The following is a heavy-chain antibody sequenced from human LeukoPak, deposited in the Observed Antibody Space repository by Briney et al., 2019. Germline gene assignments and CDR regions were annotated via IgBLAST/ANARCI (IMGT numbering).Heavy chain of an antibody. V-gene: IGHV1-18*01. J-gene: IGHJ4*02. CDR2: ISAYNGNT. CDR1: GYTFTSYG. D-gene: IGHD6-6*01. Sequence: ASVKVSCKASGYTFTSYGISWVRQAPGQGLEWMGWISAYNGNTNYAQKLQGRVTTTTDTSTSTAYMELRSLRSDDTAVYYCARVPSTSIAARPRDYWGQGTLVTVSS. CDR3: ARVPSTSIAARPRDY.